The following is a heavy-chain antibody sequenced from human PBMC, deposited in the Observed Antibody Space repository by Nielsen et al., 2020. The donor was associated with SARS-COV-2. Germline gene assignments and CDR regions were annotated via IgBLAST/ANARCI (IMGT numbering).Heavy chain of an antibody. J-gene: IGHJ4*02. Sequence: ASVKVSCKVSGHTLTELSMHWVRQAPGKGLEWMGGFDPEDGETIYAQKFQGRVTMTEDTSTDTAYMELSSLRSEDTAVYYCATGESDGYNGGVDYWGQGTLVTVSS. CDR2: FDPEDGET. D-gene: IGHD5-24*01. V-gene: IGHV1-24*01. CDR1: GHTLTELS. CDR3: ATGESDGYNGGVDY.